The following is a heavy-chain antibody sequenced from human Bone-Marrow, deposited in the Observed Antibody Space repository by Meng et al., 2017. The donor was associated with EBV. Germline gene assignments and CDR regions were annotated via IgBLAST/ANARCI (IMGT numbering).Heavy chain of an antibody. CDR1: GYTFTGYY. V-gene: IGHV1-2*06. D-gene: IGHD3-10*01. Sequence: QVQLGQAGAEVKKPGASVKVSCKASGYTFTGYYMHWVRQAPGQGLEWMGRINPNSGGTNYAQKFQGRVTMTRDTSISTAYMELSRLRSDDTAVYYCARRVTMVRGVITNWFDPWGQGTLVTVPS. J-gene: IGHJ5*02. CDR3: ARRVTMVRGVITNWFDP. CDR2: INPNSGGT.